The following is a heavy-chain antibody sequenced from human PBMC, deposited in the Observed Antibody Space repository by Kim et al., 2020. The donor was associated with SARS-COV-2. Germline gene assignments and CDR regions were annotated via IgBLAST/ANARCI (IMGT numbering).Heavy chain of an antibody. CDR1: GFTFSSYG. V-gene: IGHV3-30*18. CDR3: AKVGTGYCGGDCHLDY. J-gene: IGHJ4*02. D-gene: IGHD2-21*01. Sequence: GGSLRLSCAASGFTFSSYGMHWVRQAPGKGLEWVAVISYDGSNKYYADSVKGRFTISRDNSKNTLYLQMNSLRAEDTAVYYCAKVGTGYCGGDCHLDYWGQGTLVTVSS. CDR2: ISYDGSNK.